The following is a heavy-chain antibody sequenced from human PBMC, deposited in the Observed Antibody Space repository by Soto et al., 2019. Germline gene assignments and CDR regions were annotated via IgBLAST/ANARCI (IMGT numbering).Heavy chain of an antibody. D-gene: IGHD3-10*01. Sequence: QVQLVESGGGVVPPGRSLRLSCAAYGFTFSSYGMHWLRQATGKGLEWVAVISYDGSNKYYADSVKGRFTISRDNSKNTLYRQMNSLRAEDTAVYYCAKATVQYYYGSGSSFAYWGQGTLVTVSS. V-gene: IGHV3-30*18. CDR3: AKATVQYYYGSGSSFAY. CDR1: GFTFSSYG. CDR2: ISYDGSNK. J-gene: IGHJ4*02.